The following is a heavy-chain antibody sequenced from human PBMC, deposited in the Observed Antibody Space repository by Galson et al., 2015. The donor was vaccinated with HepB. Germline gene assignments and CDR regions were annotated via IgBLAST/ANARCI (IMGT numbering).Heavy chain of an antibody. Sequence: SLRLSCAASGFTFSDYYMSWIRQAPGRGLEWVSYISSSGSTIYYADSAKGRFTISRDNAKNSLYLQMNSLRAEDTAVYYCASCLRCMFTGRYYYMDVWGKGTTVTVSS. CDR3: ASCLRCMFTGRYYYMDV. V-gene: IGHV3-11*01. CDR2: ISSSGSTI. CDR1: GFTFSDYY. D-gene: IGHD2-8*01. J-gene: IGHJ6*03.